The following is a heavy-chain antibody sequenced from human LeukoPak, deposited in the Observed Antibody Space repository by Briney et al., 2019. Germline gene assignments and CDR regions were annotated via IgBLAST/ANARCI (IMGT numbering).Heavy chain of an antibody. J-gene: IGHJ4*02. CDR3: ARDDSYCSSTSCYFGY. Sequence: SETLSLTCTVSGGSISSGSYYWSWIRQPAGKGLEWIGRIYTSGSTNYNPSLKSRVTISVDTSKNQFSLKLSSVTAADTAVYYCARDDSYCSSTSCYFGYWGQGTLVTVSS. CDR2: IYTSGST. CDR1: GGSISSGSYY. V-gene: IGHV4-61*02. D-gene: IGHD2-2*01.